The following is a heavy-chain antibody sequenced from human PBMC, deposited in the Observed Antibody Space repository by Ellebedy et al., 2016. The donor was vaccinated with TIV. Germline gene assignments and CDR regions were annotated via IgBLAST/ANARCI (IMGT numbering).Heavy chain of an antibody. V-gene: IGHV3-48*01. CDR1: GFTFSSYS. CDR3: AREGGSRLGIDAFDI. J-gene: IGHJ3*02. D-gene: IGHD2-15*01. CDR2: ISSSSSTI. Sequence: GGSLRLXXAASGFTFSSYSMHWVRQAPGKGLEWVSYISSSSSTIYYADSVKGRFTISRDNAKNSLYLQMNSLRAEDTAVYYCAREGGSRLGIDAFDIWGQGTMVTVSS.